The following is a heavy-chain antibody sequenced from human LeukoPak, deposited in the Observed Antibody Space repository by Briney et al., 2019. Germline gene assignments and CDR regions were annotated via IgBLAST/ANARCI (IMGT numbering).Heavy chain of an antibody. Sequence: GRSLRLSCAASGFTFSSYGMHWVRQAPGKGLEWVAVISYDGSNKYYADSVKGRFTISRDNSKNTLYLQMNSLRAEDTAVYYCAKVDVPRYSGSYYDYYYYYGMDVWGQGTTVTVSS. D-gene: IGHD1-26*01. CDR1: GFTFSSYG. V-gene: IGHV3-30*18. CDR3: AKVDVPRYSGSYYDYYYYYGMDV. CDR2: ISYDGSNK. J-gene: IGHJ6*02.